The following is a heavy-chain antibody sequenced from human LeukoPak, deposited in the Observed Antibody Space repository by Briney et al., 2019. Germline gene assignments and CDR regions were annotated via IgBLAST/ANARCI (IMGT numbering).Heavy chain of an antibody. V-gene: IGHV4-34*01. CDR2: INHSGST. J-gene: IGHJ4*02. D-gene: IGHD3-3*01. Sequence: SETLSLTCAVYGGSFSGYYWSWIRQPPGKGLEWIGEINHSGSTNYNPSLKSRVTISVDTSKSQFSLKLTSVTAADTAVYYCARQTGVGLFILPGGQGTLVTVSS. CDR3: ARQTGVGLFILP. CDR1: GGSFSGYY.